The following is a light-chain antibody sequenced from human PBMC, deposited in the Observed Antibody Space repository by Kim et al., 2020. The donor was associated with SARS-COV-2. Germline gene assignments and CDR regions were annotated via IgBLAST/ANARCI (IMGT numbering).Light chain of an antibody. V-gene: IGKV2-30*01. Sequence: PASISCRASQSRVCSEGKIYWKWFHQRKGQTPKRLIYKVSNRDSGVPDRFSGSGSGTDFTLQISRVEAKDVGVYYCMQGTHRTFTFGPGSKVEIK. CDR1: QSRVCSEGKIY. CDR2: KVS. J-gene: IGKJ3*01. CDR3: MQGTHRTFT.